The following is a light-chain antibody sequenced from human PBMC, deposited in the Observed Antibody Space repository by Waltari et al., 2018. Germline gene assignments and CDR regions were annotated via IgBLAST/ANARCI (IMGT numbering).Light chain of an antibody. J-gene: IGKJ2*01. CDR3: QQSYSTPYT. Sequence: DIVMTQSPDSLAVSLGERATINCKSSQRVLFSSNNRNYLAWYQQQPGQSPKLVLYWASTRESGVPGRFSGSGSATDFTLTISSLQPEDFATYYCQQSYSTPYTFGQGTKLEIK. V-gene: IGKV4-1*01. CDR1: QRVLFSSNNRNY. CDR2: WAS.